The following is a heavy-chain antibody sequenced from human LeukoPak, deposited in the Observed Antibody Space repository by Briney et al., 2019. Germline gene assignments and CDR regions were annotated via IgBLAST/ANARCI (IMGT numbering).Heavy chain of an antibody. CDR2: IKQDGSEK. J-gene: IGHJ4*02. V-gene: IGHV3-7*01. CDR3: ARGFRGWYAEGFDY. CDR1: GFSFSSYW. Sequence: GGSLRLSCAASGFSFSSYWMSWVRQAPGKGLEWVANIKQDGSEKYYVDSVKGRFTISRDNAKNSLYLQMHSLRAEDRAVYYCARGFRGWYAEGFDYWGQGTLVTVSS. D-gene: IGHD6-19*01.